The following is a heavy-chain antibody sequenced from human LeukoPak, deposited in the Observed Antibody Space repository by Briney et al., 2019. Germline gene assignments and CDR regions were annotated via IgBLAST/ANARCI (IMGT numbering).Heavy chain of an antibody. Sequence: PGGSLRLSCAASGFTFSSYAMSWVRQAPGKGLEWISVIYSGGSTYYADSVKGRFTISRHNSKNTLYLQMNSLRAEDTAVYYCATHIPTAAGNYGMDVWGQGTTVTVSS. CDR1: GFTFSSYA. D-gene: IGHD6-13*01. CDR2: IYSGGST. J-gene: IGHJ6*02. CDR3: ATHIPTAAGNYGMDV. V-gene: IGHV3-53*04.